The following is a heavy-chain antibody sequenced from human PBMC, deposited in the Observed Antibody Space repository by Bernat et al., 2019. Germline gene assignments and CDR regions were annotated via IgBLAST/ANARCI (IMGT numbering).Heavy chain of an antibody. CDR2: ISAYNGNT. CDR1: GYTFTSYG. V-gene: IGHV1-18*01. D-gene: IGHD3-22*01. J-gene: IGHJ4*02. CDR3: ARVHYYDSSGYSDDY. Sequence: QVQLVQSGAEVKKPGASVKVSCKASGYTFTSYGISWVRRAPGQGLEWMGWISAYNGNTNYAQKLQGRVTMTTDTSTSTAYMELRSLRSDDTAVYYCARVHYYDSSGYSDDYWGQGTLVTVSS.